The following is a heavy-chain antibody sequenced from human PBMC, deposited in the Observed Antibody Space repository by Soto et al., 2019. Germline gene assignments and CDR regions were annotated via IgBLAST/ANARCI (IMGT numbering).Heavy chain of an antibody. D-gene: IGHD3-16*02. CDR1: GYTFTSYG. Sequence: ASVKVSCKASGYTFTSYGISWGRQAPGQGLEWMGWISAYNGNTNYAQKLQGRVTMTTDTSTSTAYMELRSLRSDDTAVYYCAREEDYDYVWGSYRYGMDVWGQGTTVTVSS. V-gene: IGHV1-18*01. CDR3: AREEDYDYVWGSYRYGMDV. J-gene: IGHJ6*02. CDR2: ISAYNGNT.